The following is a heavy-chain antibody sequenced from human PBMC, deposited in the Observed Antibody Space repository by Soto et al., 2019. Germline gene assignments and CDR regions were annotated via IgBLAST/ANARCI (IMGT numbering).Heavy chain of an antibody. D-gene: IGHD4-17*01. Sequence: QLQLQESGSGLVKPSQTLSLTCTVSGGSITKTTYSWNWIRQPPGKGREWIGNGYHRGRTNYKPSLKSRVTMSADTSKNEFSLMLDSVTAADTAMYYCARADYSDYGDALDIWGQGTMVTVSS. CDR1: GGSITKTTYS. CDR2: GYHRGRT. CDR3: ARADYSDYGDALDI. J-gene: IGHJ3*02. V-gene: IGHV4-30-2*01.